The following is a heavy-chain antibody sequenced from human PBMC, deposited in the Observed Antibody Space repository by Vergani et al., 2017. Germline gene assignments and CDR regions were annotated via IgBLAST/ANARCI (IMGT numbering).Heavy chain of an antibody. J-gene: IGHJ6*03. CDR2: IFSNDEK. V-gene: IGHV2-26*01. Sequence: QVTLKESGPVLVKPTETLTLTCTVSGFSLSNARMGVSWIRQPPGKALEWLAHIFSNDEKSYSTSLKSRLTISKDTSKSQVVLTMTNMDPVDTATYYCARMNYDLWSGYYKYYYYYYMDVWGKGTTVTVSS. CDR1: GFSLSNARMG. D-gene: IGHD3-3*01. CDR3: ARMNYDLWSGYYKYYYYYYMDV.